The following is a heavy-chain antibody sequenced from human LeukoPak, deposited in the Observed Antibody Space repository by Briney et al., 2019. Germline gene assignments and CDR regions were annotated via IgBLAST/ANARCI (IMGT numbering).Heavy chain of an antibody. CDR1: GFTFSSNY. D-gene: IGHD3-22*01. CDR3: ASLYDSSGYYSTGWSYYFDY. J-gene: IGHJ4*02. Sequence: PGGSLRLSCAASGFTFSSNYMSWVRQAPGKGLEWVSVIYSGGSTYYTDSVKGRFTISRDNSKNTLYLQMNSLRAEDTAVYYCASLYDSSGYYSTGWSYYFDYWGQGTLVTVSS. CDR2: IYSGGST. V-gene: IGHV3-66*02.